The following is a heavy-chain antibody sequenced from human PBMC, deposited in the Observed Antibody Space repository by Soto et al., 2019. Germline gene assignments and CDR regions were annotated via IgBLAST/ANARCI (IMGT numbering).Heavy chain of an antibody. CDR1: GFSFSTYA. CDR2: ISATGGST. V-gene: IGHV3-23*01. CDR3: AKDLRTSNNYYYGMDV. D-gene: IGHD2-8*01. J-gene: IGHJ6*02. Sequence: DVQLLESGGGLVQPGGSLRLSCAASGFSFSTYAMSWVRQAPGKGLEWVSVISATGGSTFYADSVKGRFTVSRDNSRNTLYLQMISLRVEDTAIYYCAKDLRTSNNYYYGMDVWGQGSTVTVSS.